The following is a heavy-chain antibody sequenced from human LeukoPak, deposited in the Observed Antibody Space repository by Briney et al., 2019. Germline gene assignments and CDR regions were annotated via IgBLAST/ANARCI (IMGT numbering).Heavy chain of an antibody. V-gene: IGHV4-59*12. D-gene: IGHD1-26*01. CDR3: ARGLGGSYQNDY. J-gene: IGHJ4*02. CDR2: TYYSGST. Sequence: PSETLSLTCTVSGGSISTYHWNWIRQPPGKGLEWIGYTYYSGSTNYNPSLQSRVTISVDTSKNQFSLKLSSVTAADTAVYYCARGLGGSYQNDYWGQGTLVTVSS. CDR1: GGSISTYH.